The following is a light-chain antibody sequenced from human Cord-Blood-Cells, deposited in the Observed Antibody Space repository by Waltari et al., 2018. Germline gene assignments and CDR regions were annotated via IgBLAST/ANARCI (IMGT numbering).Light chain of an antibody. CDR3: HQRSNWPLT. J-gene: IGKJ4*01. V-gene: IGKV3-11*01. Sequence: EIELTQYRATLYLCQGARATLSCRASQSVSSYLAWYHQKPGQAPRLLIYDASNMATGIPSRFSGSGSGTDFTLTISSLEPEDFAVYYCHQRSNWPLTFGGGTKVEIK. CDR1: QSVSSY. CDR2: DAS.